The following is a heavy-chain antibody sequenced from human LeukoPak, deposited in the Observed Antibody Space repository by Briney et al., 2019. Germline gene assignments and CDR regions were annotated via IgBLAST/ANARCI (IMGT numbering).Heavy chain of an antibody. D-gene: IGHD4-17*01. J-gene: IGHJ4*02. CDR2: IKQDGSQK. V-gene: IGHV3-7*01. CDR3: ARDRGDRLLDY. CDR1: GFIFSNYW. Sequence: GGSLRLSCAASGFIFSNYWMPWVRQSPGKGLEWVANIKQDGSQKYYVDSVKGRFTISRDNAKNSLYLEMNSLRAEDTAVYYCARDRGDRLLDYWGQGILVTVSS.